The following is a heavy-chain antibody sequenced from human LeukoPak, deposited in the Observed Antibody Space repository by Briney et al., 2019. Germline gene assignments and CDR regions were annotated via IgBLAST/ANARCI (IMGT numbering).Heavy chain of an antibody. D-gene: IGHD5-24*01. CDR3: ARGIRPLPNYHFDY. CDR2: IYSGGST. V-gene: IGHV3-66*02. J-gene: IGHJ4*02. CDR1: GFTVSSNY. Sequence: QPGGSLRLSRAASGFTVSSNYMSWVRQAPGKGLEWVSVIYSGGSTYYADSVKGRFTISRDNSKNTLYLQMNSLRTEDTAVYYCARGIRPLPNYHFDYWGQGTLVTVSS.